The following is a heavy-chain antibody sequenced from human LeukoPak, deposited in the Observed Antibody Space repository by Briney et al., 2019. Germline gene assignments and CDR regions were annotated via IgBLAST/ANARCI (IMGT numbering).Heavy chain of an antibody. D-gene: IGHD2-2*01. Sequence: SETLSLTCAVYGGSFSGYYWSWIRQPPGKGLEWIGEINHSGSTNYNPSLKSRVTISVDTSKNQFSLKLSSVTAADTAVYYCARIRNCSSTSCSRLFDYWGQGTLVTVSS. V-gene: IGHV4-34*01. CDR3: ARIRNCSSTSCSRLFDY. CDR1: GGSFSGYY. J-gene: IGHJ4*02. CDR2: INHSGST.